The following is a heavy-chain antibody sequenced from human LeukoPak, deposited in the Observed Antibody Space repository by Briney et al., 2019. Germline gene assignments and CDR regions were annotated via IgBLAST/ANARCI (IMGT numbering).Heavy chain of an antibody. CDR2: IVGSNGKT. D-gene: IGHD5-24*01. CDR1: GFTFSTYT. V-gene: IGHV3-23*01. Sequence: GGSLRLSCAASGFTFSTYTMHWVRLAPGKGLDWVSGIVGSNGKTYYADSVKGRFTISRDNSKNTLYLQMNSLRAEDTAVYFCAKDYRPDGYNDLDYWGQGTQVTVSS. CDR3: AKDYRPDGYNDLDY. J-gene: IGHJ4*02.